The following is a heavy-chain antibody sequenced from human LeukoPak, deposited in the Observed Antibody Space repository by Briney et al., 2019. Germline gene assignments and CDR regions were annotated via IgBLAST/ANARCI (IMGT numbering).Heavy chain of an antibody. CDR1: GFTFSSYE. D-gene: IGHD3-22*01. CDR3: ARDSGGYYDSSGSSLFDI. Sequence: GGSLRLSCAASGFTFSSYEMNWVRQAPGKGLEWVSYISSSGSTIYYADSVKGRFTISRDNAKNSLYLQMNSLRAEDTAVCYCARDSGGYYDSSGSSLFDIWGQGTMVTVSS. V-gene: IGHV3-48*03. CDR2: ISSSGSTI. J-gene: IGHJ3*02.